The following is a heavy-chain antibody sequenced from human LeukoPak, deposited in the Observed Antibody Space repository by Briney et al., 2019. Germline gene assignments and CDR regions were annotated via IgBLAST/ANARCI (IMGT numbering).Heavy chain of an antibody. CDR3: ANSDYYDRRDYPLDY. V-gene: IGHV4-39*01. CDR1: GGSISSYY. D-gene: IGHD3-22*01. Sequence: SETLSLTCTVSGGSISSYYWGWIRQPPGKGLEWIGSIYYSGSTYYNPSLKSRVTISVDTSKNQFSLKLSSVTAADTAVYYCANSDYYDRRDYPLDYWGQGTQVIVSS. J-gene: IGHJ4*02. CDR2: IYYSGST.